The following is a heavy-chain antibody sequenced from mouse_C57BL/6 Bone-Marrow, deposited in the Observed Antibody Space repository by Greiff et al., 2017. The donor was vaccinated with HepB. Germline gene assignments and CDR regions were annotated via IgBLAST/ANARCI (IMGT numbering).Heavy chain of an antibody. J-gene: IGHJ1*03. CDR1: GFTFSDYY. CDR2: ISNGGGST. V-gene: IGHV5-12*01. D-gene: IGHD1-1*01. CDR3: ARDYGSLWYFDV. Sequence: EVQGVESGGGLVQPGGSLRLSCAASGFTFSDYYMYWVRQTPEKRLEWVAYISNGGGSTYYPDTVKGRFTISRDNAKNTLYLQMSRLKSEDTAMYYCARDYGSLWYFDVWGTGTTVTVSS.